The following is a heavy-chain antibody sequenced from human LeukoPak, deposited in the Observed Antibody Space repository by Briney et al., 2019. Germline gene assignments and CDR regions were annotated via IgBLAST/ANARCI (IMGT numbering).Heavy chain of an antibody. CDR1: GFTFSSYW. CDR3: AKDQYYYDSSGLDY. Sequence: GGSLRLSCAASGFTFSSYWMSWVRQAPGKGLEWVAVISYDGSNKYYADSVKGRFTISRDNSKNTLYLQMNSLRAEDTAVYYCAKDQYYYDSSGLDYWGRGTLVTVSS. D-gene: IGHD3-22*01. CDR2: ISYDGSNK. J-gene: IGHJ4*02. V-gene: IGHV3-30*18.